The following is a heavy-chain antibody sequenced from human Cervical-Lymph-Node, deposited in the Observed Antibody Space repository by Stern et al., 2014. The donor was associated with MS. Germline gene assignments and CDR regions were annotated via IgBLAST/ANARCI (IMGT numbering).Heavy chain of an antibody. CDR2: IHPKTRTS. CDR1: GGSFTTYS. CDR3: ASPTVGCYYHYGTDV. Sequence: QLVQSGAEVKKPGSSVKVSCTGSGGSFTTYSISWVRQAPGQGLELMGGIHPKTRTSNYAQKFQGSGTINADASTNTAYMELSSLRSEDTAVYYCASPTVGCYYHYGTDVWGQGTPVTVFS. J-gene: IGHJ6*01. V-gene: IGHV1-69*01.